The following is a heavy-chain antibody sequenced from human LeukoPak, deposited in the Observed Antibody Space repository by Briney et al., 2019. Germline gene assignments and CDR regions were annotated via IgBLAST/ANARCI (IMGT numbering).Heavy chain of an antibody. Sequence: ASVKVSCKASGYTFTGYYMHWVRQAPGQGLEWMGWINPNSGGTNYAQKFQGRVTMTRDTSISTAYMELSSLRSEDTAVYYCGSGSYPSYYMDVWGKGTTVTVSS. D-gene: IGHD1-26*01. J-gene: IGHJ6*03. CDR2: INPNSGGT. CDR1: GYTFTGYY. CDR3: GSGSYPSYYMDV. V-gene: IGHV1-2*02.